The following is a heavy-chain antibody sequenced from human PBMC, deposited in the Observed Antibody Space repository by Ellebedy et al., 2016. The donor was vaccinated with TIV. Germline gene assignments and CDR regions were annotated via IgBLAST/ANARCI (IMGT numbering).Heavy chain of an antibody. CDR1: GYSISSGYY. Sequence: SETLSLXCTVSGYSISSGYYWGWIRQPPGKGLEWIGSIYHSGNTYYNPSLKSRVTISVDTSKNQFSLKVSSVTAADSAVYYCARDGPRYYGSGTINYWGQGTLVTVSS. J-gene: IGHJ4*02. CDR2: IYHSGNT. D-gene: IGHD3-10*01. V-gene: IGHV4-38-2*02. CDR3: ARDGPRYYGSGTINY.